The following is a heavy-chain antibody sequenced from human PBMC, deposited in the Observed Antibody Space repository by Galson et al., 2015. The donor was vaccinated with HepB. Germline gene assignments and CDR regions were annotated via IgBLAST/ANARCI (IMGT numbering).Heavy chain of an antibody. CDR3: TEDSQINWYFV. V-gene: IGHV4-30-4*07. D-gene: IGHD1-7*01. J-gene: IGHJ4*02. CDR1: GGSISSGGYS. CDR2: IYYSGST. Sequence: LSLTCAVSGGSISSGGYSWSWIRQPPGKGLEWIGYIYYSGSTNYNPSLKSRVTISMDTAKNQFSLKLSTVTAADTAVYYCTEDSQINWYFVWGQGTLVTVSS.